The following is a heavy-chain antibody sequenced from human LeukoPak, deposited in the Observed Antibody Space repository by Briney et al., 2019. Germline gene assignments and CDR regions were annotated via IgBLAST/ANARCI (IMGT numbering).Heavy chain of an antibody. CDR2: INPSGGST. D-gene: IGHD3-22*01. CDR3: ARVRAITMIPNAFDI. V-gene: IGHV1-46*01. Sequence: ASVKVSCKASGYTFTSYYMHWVRQAPGQGLEWMGIINPSGGSTSYAQKFQGRVTMTRDTSISTAYMELSRLRSDDTAVYYCARVRAITMIPNAFDIWGQGTMVTVSS. CDR1: GYTFTSYY. J-gene: IGHJ3*02.